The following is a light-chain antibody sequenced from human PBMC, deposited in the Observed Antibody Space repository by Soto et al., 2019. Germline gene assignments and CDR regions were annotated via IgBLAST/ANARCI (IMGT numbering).Light chain of an antibody. CDR2: GAS. Sequence: IQLTQSPSSLSASVGDSVTITCRASQGITSYLAWYQQKPGKAPNLLIYGASTLQSGVPSRFSGSGSGTDFTLTINSLQAEDFATYYCQQTRSYRSTFGGGTKVDIK. J-gene: IGKJ4*01. V-gene: IGKV1-9*01. CDR3: QQTRSYRST. CDR1: QGITSY.